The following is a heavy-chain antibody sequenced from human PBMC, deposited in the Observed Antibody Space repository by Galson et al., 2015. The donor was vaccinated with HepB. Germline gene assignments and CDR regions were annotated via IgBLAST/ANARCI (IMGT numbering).Heavy chain of an antibody. Sequence: SLRLSCAASGFTFSSYAMHWVRQAPGKGLEWVAVISYDGSNKYYADSVKGRFTISRDNSKNTLYLQMNSLRAKDTAVYYCARDRKDIVVVVAAKANWYFDLWGRGTLVTVSS. J-gene: IGHJ2*01. CDR2: ISYDGSNK. CDR3: ARDRKDIVVVVAAKANWYFDL. D-gene: IGHD2-15*01. V-gene: IGHV3-30*04. CDR1: GFTFSSYA.